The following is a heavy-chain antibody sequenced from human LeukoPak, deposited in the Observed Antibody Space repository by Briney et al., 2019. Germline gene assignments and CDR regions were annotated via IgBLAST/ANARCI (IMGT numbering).Heavy chain of an antibody. V-gene: IGHV3-23*01. CDR3: ATPHPATYGDYRTLYY. D-gene: IGHD4-17*01. J-gene: IGHJ4*02. Sequence: GGSLRLSCAASGFTFSSYAMSWLRQTPGKGLEWVSTISGSGGSTYYADSVKGRFTSSRDNSKNTLYLQMSSLRPEDTAVYYCATPHPATYGDYRTLYYWGQGTLVTVSS. CDR2: ISGSGGST. CDR1: GFTFSSYA.